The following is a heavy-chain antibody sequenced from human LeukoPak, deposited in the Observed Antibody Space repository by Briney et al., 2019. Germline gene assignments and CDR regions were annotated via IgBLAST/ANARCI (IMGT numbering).Heavy chain of an antibody. V-gene: IGHV4-38-2*02. CDR1: GYSISSGYY. D-gene: IGHD2-2*01. Sequence: PSETLSLTCTVSGYSISSGYYWGWIRQPPGKGLEWIGSVYHSGSTYYNPSLKSRVTISVDTSKNQFSLKLSSVTAADTAVYYCARHFAPIVVVPVYYMDVWGKGTTVTISS. CDR2: VYHSGST. CDR3: ARHFAPIVVVPVYYMDV. J-gene: IGHJ6*03.